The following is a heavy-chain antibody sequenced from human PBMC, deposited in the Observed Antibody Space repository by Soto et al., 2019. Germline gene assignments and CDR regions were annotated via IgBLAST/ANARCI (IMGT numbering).Heavy chain of an antibody. D-gene: IGHD2-21*02. V-gene: IGHV3-23*01. CDR3: AKESVVVTAMYYFDY. CDR1: GFTFSSYA. J-gene: IGHJ4*02. CDR2: ISGSGGST. Sequence: GGSLRLSCAASGFTFSSYAMSWVRQAPGKGLEWVSAISGSGGSTYHADSVKGRFTISRDNSKNTLYLQMNSLRAEDTAVYYCAKESVVVTAMYYFDYWGQGTLVTVSS.